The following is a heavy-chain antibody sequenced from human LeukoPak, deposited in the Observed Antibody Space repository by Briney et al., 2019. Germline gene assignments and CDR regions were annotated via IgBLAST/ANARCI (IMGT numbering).Heavy chain of an antibody. V-gene: IGHV3-23*01. D-gene: IGHD2/OR15-2a*01. CDR1: GFTFSSHA. Sequence: GGSLRLSFSASGFTFSSHAMSWVPQAPGKGLEWVSAISASGGSTYYADSVKGRFTISRDNSKNALYLQMNSLRAEDTAVYYCRYFLPHFDYWGRGTLVTVSS. J-gene: IGHJ4*02. CDR2: ISASGGST. CDR3: RYFLPHFDY.